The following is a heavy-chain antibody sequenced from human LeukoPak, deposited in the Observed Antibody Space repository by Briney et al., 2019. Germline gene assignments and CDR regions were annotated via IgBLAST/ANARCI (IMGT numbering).Heavy chain of an antibody. J-gene: IGHJ6*02. CDR1: GGSISSSSYY. Sequence: PSETLSLTCTVSGGSISSSSYYWGWIRQPPGKGLEWIGSIYYSGSTYYNPSLKSRVTISVDTSKNQFSLKLSSVTAADTAVYYCARTSTTYCSGGSCYSGSYYGMDVWGQGTTVTVSS. CDR3: ARTSTTYCSGGSCYSGSYYGMDV. D-gene: IGHD2-15*01. CDR2: IYYSGST. V-gene: IGHV4-39*01.